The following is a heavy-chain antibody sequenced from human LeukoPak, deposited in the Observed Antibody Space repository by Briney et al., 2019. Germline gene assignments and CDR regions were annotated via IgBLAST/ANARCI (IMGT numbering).Heavy chain of an antibody. CDR3: ARQPRRDGYNTRLFDY. J-gene: IGHJ4*02. D-gene: IGHD5-24*01. CDR2: INPSGGST. CDR1: GYTFTSYY. V-gene: IGHV1-46*01. Sequence: PWASVKVSCKASGYTFTSYYMHWVRQAPGQGLEWMGIINPSGGSTSYAQKFQGRVTMTRDTSTSTVYMELSSLRSEDTAVYYCARQPRRDGYNTRLFDYWGQGTLVTVSS.